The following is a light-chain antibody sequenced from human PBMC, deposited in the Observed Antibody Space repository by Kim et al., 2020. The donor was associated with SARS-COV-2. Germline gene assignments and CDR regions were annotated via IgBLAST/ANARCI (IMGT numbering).Light chain of an antibody. J-gene: IGLJ2*01. Sequence: SYELTQPPSVSVSPGKTATIPCSGDNLGGRYVSWYQQRPGQTPVLVMYQDIERPSGIPDRFSGSNSGNTATLTISGTQAMDEADYYCQAWDNNAAIFGGGTQLTVL. CDR1: NLGGRY. V-gene: IGLV3-1*01. CDR2: QDI. CDR3: QAWDNNAAI.